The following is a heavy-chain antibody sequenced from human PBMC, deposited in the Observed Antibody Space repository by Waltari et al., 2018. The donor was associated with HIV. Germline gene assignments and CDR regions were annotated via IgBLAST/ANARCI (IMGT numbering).Heavy chain of an antibody. CDR3: AKDGSPDYYYYYGMDV. J-gene: IGHJ6*02. CDR2: ISWNSGSI. Sequence: EVQLVESGGGVVQPGRSLRLSCAASGFTFDDYAMHWVRQAPGKGLEWVSGISWNSGSIGYADSVKGRFTISRDNAKNSLYLQMNSLRAEDTALYYCAKDGSPDYYYYYGMDVWGQGTTVTVSS. V-gene: IGHV3-9*01. CDR1: GFTFDDYA.